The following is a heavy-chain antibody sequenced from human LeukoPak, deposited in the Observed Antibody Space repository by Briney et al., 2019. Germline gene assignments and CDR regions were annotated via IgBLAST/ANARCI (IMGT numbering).Heavy chain of an antibody. J-gene: IGHJ3*02. CDR2: VGTDGSGT. Sequence: GGSLRLSCAASGFTFSSYWMHWVRQVPEKRLVWVARVGTDGSGTTYADYVQGRFTISRDNAKNTLFLQMNSLRAEDTAVYYCARDKYGGNSNAFDIWGQGTLVTVSS. CDR3: ARDKYGGNSNAFDI. V-gene: IGHV3-74*01. CDR1: GFTFSSYW. D-gene: IGHD4-23*01.